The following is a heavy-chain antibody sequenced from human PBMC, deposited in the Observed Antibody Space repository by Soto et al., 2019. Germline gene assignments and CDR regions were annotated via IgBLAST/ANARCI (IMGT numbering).Heavy chain of an antibody. V-gene: IGHV3-33*01. Sequence: GSLRLSCAASGFTFSSYGMHWVRQAPGKGLEWVAVIWYDGSNKYYADSVKGRFTISRDNSKNTLYLQMNSLRAEDTAVYYCARGRCSSTSCYTNGGPFDYWGQGTLVTVSS. J-gene: IGHJ4*02. CDR2: IWYDGSNK. D-gene: IGHD2-2*02. CDR3: ARGRCSSTSCYTNGGPFDY. CDR1: GFTFSSYG.